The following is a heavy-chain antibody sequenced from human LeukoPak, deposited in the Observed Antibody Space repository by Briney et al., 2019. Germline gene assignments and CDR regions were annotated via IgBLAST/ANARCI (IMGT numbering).Heavy chain of an antibody. D-gene: IGHD6-13*01. CDR2: ISYDGSNK. CDR3: AKSRISRIAAAGTVFDY. J-gene: IGHJ4*02. Sequence: GGSLRLSCAASGFTFSSYGMPWVRQAPGKGLEWVAVISYDGSNKYYADSVKGRFTISRDNSKNTLYLQMNSLRAEDTAVYYCAKSRISRIAAAGTVFDYWGQGTLVTVSS. V-gene: IGHV3-30*18. CDR1: GFTFSSYG.